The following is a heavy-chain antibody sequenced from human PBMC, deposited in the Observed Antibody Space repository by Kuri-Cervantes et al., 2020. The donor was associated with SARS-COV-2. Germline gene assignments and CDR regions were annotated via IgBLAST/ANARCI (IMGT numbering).Heavy chain of an antibody. Sequence: GESLKISCAASGFTFSSYAMHWVRQAPGKGLEWVAVISYDGSNKYYADSVKGRFTISRDNSKNTLHLQMNSLRAEDTAVYYCARDLVGAPGYYFDYWGQGTLVTVSS. CDR2: ISYDGSNK. CDR1: GFTFSSYA. J-gene: IGHJ4*02. D-gene: IGHD1-26*01. CDR3: ARDLVGAPGYYFDY. V-gene: IGHV3-30*01.